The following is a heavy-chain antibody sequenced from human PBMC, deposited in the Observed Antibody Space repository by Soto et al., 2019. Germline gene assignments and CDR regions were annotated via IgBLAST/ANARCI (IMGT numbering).Heavy chain of an antibody. Sequence: PSETLSLTCTVSGDSISSYYWSWIRQPPGKGLEWIGYISYSGSTNYNPSLKSRVTISVDTSKNQFSLKLSSVTAADTAVYYCARLTYYYDSSGYYDAFDIWGQGTMVTVS. D-gene: IGHD3-22*01. CDR2: ISYSGST. V-gene: IGHV4-59*01. J-gene: IGHJ3*02. CDR3: ARLTYYYDSSGYYDAFDI. CDR1: GDSISSYY.